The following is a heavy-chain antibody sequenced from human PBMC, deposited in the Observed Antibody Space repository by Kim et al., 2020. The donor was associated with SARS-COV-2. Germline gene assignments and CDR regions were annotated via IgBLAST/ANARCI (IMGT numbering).Heavy chain of an antibody. CDR2: IYYSGST. J-gene: IGHJ6*02. D-gene: IGHD3-3*01. Sequence: SETLSLTCTVSGGSISSYYWSWIRQPPGKGLEWIGYIYYSGSTNYNPSLKSRVTISVDTSKNQFSLKLSSVTAADTAVYYCARGQRITIFGVVREMDVWGQGTRVTVSS. V-gene: IGHV4-59*13. CDR3: ARGQRITIFGVVREMDV. CDR1: GGSISSYY.